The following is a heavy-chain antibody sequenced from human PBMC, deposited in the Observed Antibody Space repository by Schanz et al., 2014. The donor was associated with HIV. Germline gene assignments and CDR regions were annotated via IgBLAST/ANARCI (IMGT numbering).Heavy chain of an antibody. V-gene: IGHV3-33*01. CDR3: VRDESQRTGYPPMFAF. Sequence: QVQLVESGGGVVQAGRSLRLSCTTSGFILSAYGMHWVRQTPGKGLEWVTFISYDGSITKYEASVNGRLTISRDIPKGLVYLQMNNLRLEDTAFYYCVRDESQRTGYPPMFAFWGQGTLVTVSS. J-gene: IGHJ4*02. CDR1: GFILSAYG. CDR2: ISYDGSIT. D-gene: IGHD3-9*01.